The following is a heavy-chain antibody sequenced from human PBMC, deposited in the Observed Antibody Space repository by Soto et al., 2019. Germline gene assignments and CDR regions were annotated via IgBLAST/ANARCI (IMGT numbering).Heavy chain of an antibody. Sequence: ASVEVSCKASGYIFTGYYIQWLRQAPGQGLEWMGWINTKTGGTKYAKKFQGRVTMTRDTSNNTAYMEVSRLRADDTAVDYCAPDKVAFDSWGQGAMVTVSS. CDR3: APDKVAFDS. D-gene: IGHD3-9*01. CDR2: INTKTGGT. CDR1: GYIFTGYY. V-gene: IGHV1-2*02. J-gene: IGHJ3*02.